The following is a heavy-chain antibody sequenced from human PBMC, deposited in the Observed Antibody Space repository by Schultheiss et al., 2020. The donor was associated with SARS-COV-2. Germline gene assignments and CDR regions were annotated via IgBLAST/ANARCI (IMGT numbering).Heavy chain of an antibody. CDR3: AHFAGYSGYDPHPDY. Sequence: SGPTLVKPTQTLTLTCTFSGFSLSTSAMCVSWIRQPPGKALEWLALIDWDDDKRYSPSLKSRLTITKDTSKNQVVLTMTNMDPVDTATYYCAHFAGYSGYDPHPDYWGQGTLVTVSS. V-gene: IGHV2-5*08. D-gene: IGHD5-12*01. J-gene: IGHJ4*02. CDR1: GFSLSTSAMC. CDR2: IDWDDDK.